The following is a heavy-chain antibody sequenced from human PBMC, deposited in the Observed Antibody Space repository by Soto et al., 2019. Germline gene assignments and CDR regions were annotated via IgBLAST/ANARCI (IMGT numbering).Heavy chain of an antibody. J-gene: IGHJ4*02. CDR2: INAGNGNT. CDR3: ARMRSRGWFFDY. CDR1: GYTFTSYA. V-gene: IGHV1-3*01. Sequence: QVQLVQSGAEVKKPGASVKVSCKASGYTFTSYAMHWVRQAPGQRLEWMGWINAGNGNTKYSQKFQGRVTNTRDTSASPAYMELSSLRSEDTAVDYCARMRSRGWFFDYWGQGTLVTVSS. D-gene: IGHD6-19*01.